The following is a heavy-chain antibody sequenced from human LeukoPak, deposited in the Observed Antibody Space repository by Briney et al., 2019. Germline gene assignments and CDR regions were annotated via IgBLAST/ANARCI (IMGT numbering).Heavy chain of an antibody. Sequence: PGRSLRLSCAASGFTFSSYAMHWVRQAPGKGLEWVAVISYDGSNKYYADSVKGRFTISRDNSKNTRHPQTNTPTAEDTGVYYCARGIRGYSDYWGQGTLVTVSS. CDR3: ARGIRGYSDY. V-gene: IGHV3-30*14. CDR1: GFTFSSYA. J-gene: IGHJ4*02. D-gene: IGHD6-13*01. CDR2: ISYDGSNK.